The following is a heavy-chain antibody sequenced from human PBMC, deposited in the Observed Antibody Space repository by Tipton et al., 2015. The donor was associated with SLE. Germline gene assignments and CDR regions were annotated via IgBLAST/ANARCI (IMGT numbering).Heavy chain of an antibody. D-gene: IGHD6-6*01. J-gene: IGHJ4*02. Sequence: QSGAEVKKPGASVKVSCRISGYTLTDLSMHWVRQAPGKGLEWMGGFDPENDKTIYAQKFQGRVTMTEDTSTDTAYMELSSLRSEDTAVYYCARGGQDQPISRSSQRRFEFWGQGTPVTVS. CDR3: ARGGQDQPISRSSQRRFEF. CDR1: GYTLTDLS. CDR2: FDPENDKT. V-gene: IGHV1-24*01.